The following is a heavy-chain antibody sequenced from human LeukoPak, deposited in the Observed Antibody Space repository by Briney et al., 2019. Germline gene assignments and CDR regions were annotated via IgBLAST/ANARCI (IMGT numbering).Heavy chain of an antibody. CDR3: ARGRSSWHK. Sequence: PAETLSLTCAVYGVSFSSYYWSWTRQPPGKGLEWIGEINHSGSTNYNPSLQSRVTISVATSKKQSPLKLSSVTSADTAVYYCARGRSSWHKWGQETLVTVSS. V-gene: IGHV4-34*01. CDR2: INHSGST. J-gene: IGHJ4*02. D-gene: IGHD6-13*01. CDR1: GVSFSSYY.